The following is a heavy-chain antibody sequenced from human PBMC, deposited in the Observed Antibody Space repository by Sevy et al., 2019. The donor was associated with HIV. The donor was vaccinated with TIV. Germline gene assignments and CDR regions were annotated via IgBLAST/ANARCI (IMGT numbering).Heavy chain of an antibody. J-gene: IGHJ4*02. D-gene: IGHD5-12*01. CDR2: IIPIFGTA. Sequence: ASVKVSCKASGGTFSSYAISWVRQAPGQGLEWMGGIIPIFGTANYAQKFQGRVTITADESTSTAYMELSSLRSEDTAVSYCARGARGYSGYDSYYFDYWGQGNLVTVSS. CDR1: GGTFSSYA. V-gene: IGHV1-69*13. CDR3: ARGARGYSGYDSYYFDY.